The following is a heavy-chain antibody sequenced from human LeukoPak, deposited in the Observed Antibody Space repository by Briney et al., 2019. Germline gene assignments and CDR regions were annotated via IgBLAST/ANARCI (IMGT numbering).Heavy chain of an antibody. J-gene: IGHJ5*02. CDR2: MNPNSGNT. D-gene: IGHD1-26*01. CDR3: ARGHYPRDRFDP. V-gene: IGHV1-8*03. Sequence: ASVKVSCKASGYTFTRYDITWVRQATGHGLEWMGWMNPNSGNTGYAQKFQGRVTITRNTSISTAYMELSSLRSEDTAVYYCARGHYPRDRFDPWGQGTLVTVSS. CDR1: GYTFTRYD.